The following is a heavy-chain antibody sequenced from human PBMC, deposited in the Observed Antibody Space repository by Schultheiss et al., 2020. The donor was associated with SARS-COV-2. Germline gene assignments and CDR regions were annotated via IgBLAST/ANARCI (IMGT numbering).Heavy chain of an antibody. J-gene: IGHJ3*02. D-gene: IGHD2-21*02. CDR3: ARDRAHGVTEGAFDI. V-gene: IGHV4-59*12. CDR1: GGSISSYY. CDR2: IYYSGST. Sequence: SETLSLTCTVSGGSISSYYWSWIRQPPGKGLEWIGYIYYSGSTYYNPSLKSLVTISVDTSKNQFSLKLSSVTAADTAVYYCARDRAHGVTEGAFDIWGQGTMVTVSS.